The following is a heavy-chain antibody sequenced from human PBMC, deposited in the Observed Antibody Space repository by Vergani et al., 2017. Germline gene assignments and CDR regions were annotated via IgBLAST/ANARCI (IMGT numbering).Heavy chain of an antibody. CDR2: IYLADSDT. J-gene: IGHJ4*02. Sequence: EVELVQSGPEMRKPGESLKISCKGSEYSFGNYWIGWVRHMPGKGLEWMGIIYLADSDTIYSPSFQGQVTISADKSISTAFLKWDSLKASDTELYYCARHTTYTDSWGQGTLVTVSS. CDR1: EYSFGNYW. V-gene: IGHV5-51*01. D-gene: IGHD1-1*01. CDR3: ARHTTYTDS.